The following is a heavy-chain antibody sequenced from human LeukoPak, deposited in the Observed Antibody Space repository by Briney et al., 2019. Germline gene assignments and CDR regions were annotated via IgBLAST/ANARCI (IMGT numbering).Heavy chain of an antibody. V-gene: IGHV1-18*01. CDR2: ISAYNGNT. J-gene: IGHJ4*02. CDR1: GYTFTSYG. D-gene: IGHD3-22*01. CDR3: AREERYYDSSGYCRD. Sequence: ASVKVSCKASGYTFTSYGISWVRQAPGQGLEWMGWISAYNGNTNYAQKLQGRVTMTTDTSTSTAYMELRSLRSDDTAVYYCAREERYYDSSGYCRDWGQGTLVTVSS.